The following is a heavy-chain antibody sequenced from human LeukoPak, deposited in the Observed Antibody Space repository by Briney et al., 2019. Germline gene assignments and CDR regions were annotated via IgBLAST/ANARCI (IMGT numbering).Heavy chain of an antibody. CDR1: GYSFTSYW. V-gene: IGHV5-51*01. Sequence: GESLKISCKGSGYSFTSYWIGWVRQMPGKGLEWMGIIYPGDSDTRYSPSFQGQVSISADKSISTAYLQWSSLKASDTAMYYCARPVSSSWLYFDYWGQGTLVTVSS. D-gene: IGHD6-13*01. CDR2: IYPGDSDT. CDR3: ARPVSSSWLYFDY. J-gene: IGHJ4*02.